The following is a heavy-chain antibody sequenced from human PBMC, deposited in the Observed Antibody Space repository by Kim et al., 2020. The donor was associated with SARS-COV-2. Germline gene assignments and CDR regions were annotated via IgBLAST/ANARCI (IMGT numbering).Heavy chain of an antibody. CDR2: INAGNGNT. CDR1: GYTFTSYA. V-gene: IGHV1-3*01. D-gene: IGHD3-10*01. CDR3: ARVGSGSYYYHPGGYFDY. J-gene: IGHJ4*02. Sequence: ASVKVSCKASGYTFTSYAMHWVRQAPGQRLEWMGWINAGNGNTKYSQKFQGRVTITRDTSASTAYMELSSLRSEDTAVYYCARVGSGSYYYHPGGYFDYWGQGTLVTVSS.